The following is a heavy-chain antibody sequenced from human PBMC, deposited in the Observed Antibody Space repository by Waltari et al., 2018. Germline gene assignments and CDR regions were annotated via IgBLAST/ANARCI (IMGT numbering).Heavy chain of an antibody. J-gene: IGHJ4*02. D-gene: IGHD4-17*01. CDR1: GGSISSGSYY. CDR2: IYTRGGT. Sequence: QVQLQESGPGLVKPSQTLSLTCTVSGGSISSGSYYWRWIRQPAGKGLEWIGRIYTRGGTNYNPSLKSRVTISVDTSKNQVSLKLSSVTAADTAVYYCARDPKDYGGNSSWGQGTLVTVSS. CDR3: ARDPKDYGGNSS. V-gene: IGHV4-61*02.